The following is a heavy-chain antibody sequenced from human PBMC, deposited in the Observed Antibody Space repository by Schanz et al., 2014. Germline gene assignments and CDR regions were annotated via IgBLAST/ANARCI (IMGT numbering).Heavy chain of an antibody. CDR1: GFTFDDYA. D-gene: IGHD2-21*01. J-gene: IGHJ4*02. CDR2: ISSTSSYI. V-gene: IGHV3-21*01. Sequence: EVQLVESGGGLIKPGGSLRLSCAASGFTFDDYAMSWVRQAPGKGLEWVSSISSTSSYIFYADSVKGRFTISRDNAKNSLYLQMNSLRAEDTAVYYCAKSKSQLPLFDYWGQGTLVAVSS. CDR3: AKSKSQLPLFDY.